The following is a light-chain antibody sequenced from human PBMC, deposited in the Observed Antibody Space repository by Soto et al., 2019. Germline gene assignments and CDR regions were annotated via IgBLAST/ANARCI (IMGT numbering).Light chain of an antibody. J-gene: IGLJ3*02. CDR1: SSDVGGYNY. V-gene: IGLV2-14*01. CDR2: EVT. Sequence: ALTQPASVSGSPGQSITISCTGTSSDVGGYNYVSWYQQHPGKTPKLMIYEVTSRPSGVSNRFSGSKSGNTASLTISGLQAEDEGDYYCSSYTSGSTYWVFGGGTKLTVL. CDR3: SSYTSGSTYWV.